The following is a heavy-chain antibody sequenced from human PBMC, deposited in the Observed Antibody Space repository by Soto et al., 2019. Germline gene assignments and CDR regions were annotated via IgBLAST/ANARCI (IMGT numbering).Heavy chain of an antibody. Sequence: QVQLQESGPGLVEPSQTLSLTCTVSSGSISGGGYYWSWIRQHPGKGLEWIGYIYHSGTTYYNPSLKSRLTISVDTSKTQFSLKRSSVTAADTAVYDGARAWTATAGWANWFDLWGQGTLVTVSS. CDR2: IYHSGTT. CDR3: ARAWTATAGWANWFDL. CDR1: SGSISGGGYY. J-gene: IGHJ5*02. D-gene: IGHD6-13*01. V-gene: IGHV4-31*03.